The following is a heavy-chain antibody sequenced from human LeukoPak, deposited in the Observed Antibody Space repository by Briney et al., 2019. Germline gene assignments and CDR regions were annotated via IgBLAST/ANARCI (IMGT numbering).Heavy chain of an antibody. CDR1: GFTFSSYA. J-gene: IGHJ4*02. D-gene: IGHD6-19*01. CDR3: AGGRRAVARTFDY. CDR2: ISGSGGST. Sequence: GGSLRLSCAASGFTFSSYAMSWVRQAPGKGLEWVSAISGSGGSTYFADSVKGRFTISRDNSKNTLFLQMNSLRPEDTAVYYCAGGRRAVARTFDYWGQGTLVTVSS. V-gene: IGHV3-23*01.